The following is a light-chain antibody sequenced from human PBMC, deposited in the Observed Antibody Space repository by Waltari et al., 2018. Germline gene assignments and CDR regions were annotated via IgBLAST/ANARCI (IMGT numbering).Light chain of an antibody. CDR3: QSTDNSATCVV. CDR1: VLPKEY. CDR2: KDS. V-gene: IGLV3-25*03. J-gene: IGLJ3*02. Sequence: SYDLTQTPSVSVSPGQTARITCSGNVLPKEYAYWYQQKPGQAPLLVIYKDSERPSEIPERFSGSSSGTTATLTISGVLPEDEADYYCQSTDNSATCVVFGGGTKLTVL.